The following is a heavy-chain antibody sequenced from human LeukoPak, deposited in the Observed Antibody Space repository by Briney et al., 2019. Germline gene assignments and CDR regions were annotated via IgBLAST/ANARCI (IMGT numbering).Heavy chain of an antibody. CDR3: ARARDGSGSYFY. V-gene: IGHV1-2*02. CDR2: INPNSGDT. D-gene: IGHD3-10*01. Sequence: ASVKVSCKASGYTFTGYYMHWVRQAPGQGLEWMGWINPNSGDTNYAQKFQGRVTMTRDTSISTAYMELSRLRSDDTAVYYCARARDGSGSYFYWGQGTLVTVSS. CDR1: GYTFTGYY. J-gene: IGHJ4*02.